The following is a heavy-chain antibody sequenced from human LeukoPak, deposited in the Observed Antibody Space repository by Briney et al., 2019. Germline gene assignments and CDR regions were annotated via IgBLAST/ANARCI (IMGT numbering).Heavy chain of an antibody. Sequence: SSETLSLTWAVYGGSFSGYYWSWIRQPPGKGLEWIGEINHSGSTNYNPSLKSRVTISVDTSKNQFSLKLSSVTAADTAVYYCASQGIAAAGRSYNWFDPWGQGTLVTVSS. CDR3: ASQGIAAAGRSYNWFDP. CDR2: INHSGST. CDR1: GGSFSGYY. J-gene: IGHJ5*02. D-gene: IGHD6-13*01. V-gene: IGHV4-34*01.